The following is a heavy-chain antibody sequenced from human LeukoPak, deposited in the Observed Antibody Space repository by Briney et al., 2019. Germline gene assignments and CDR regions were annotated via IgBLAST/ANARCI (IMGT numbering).Heavy chain of an antibody. D-gene: IGHD3-10*01. J-gene: IGHJ3*02. CDR2: ISSSSSYI. V-gene: IGHV3-21*04. Sequence: GGSLRLSCAASGFTFSSYSMNWVRQAPGKGLEWVSSISSSSSYIYYADSVKGRFTISRDNAKNSLYLQMNSLRAEDTALYYCAKDMAHYYGSGSYGSNAFDIWGQGTMVTVSS. CDR3: AKDMAHYYGSGSYGSNAFDI. CDR1: GFTFSSYS.